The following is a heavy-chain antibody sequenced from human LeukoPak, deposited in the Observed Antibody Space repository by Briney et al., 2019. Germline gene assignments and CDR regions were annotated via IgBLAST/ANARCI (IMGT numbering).Heavy chain of an antibody. CDR2: INPNSGGT. J-gene: IGHJ4*02. CDR3: ARVSPYSSSWYWEDY. CDR1: GYTFTGYY. V-gene: IGHV1-2*02. Sequence: ASVKVSCKASGYTFTGYYMHWVRQAPGQGLEWKGWINPNSGGTNYAQKFQGRVTMTRDTSISTAYMELSRLRSDDTAVYYCARVSPYSSSWYWEDYWGQGTLVTVSS. D-gene: IGHD6-13*01.